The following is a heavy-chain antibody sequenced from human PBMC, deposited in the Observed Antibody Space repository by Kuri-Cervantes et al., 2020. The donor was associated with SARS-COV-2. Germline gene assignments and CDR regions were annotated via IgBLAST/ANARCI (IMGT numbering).Heavy chain of an antibody. CDR2: VRGKANNYAT. V-gene: IGHV3-73*01. CDR1: GFLFSASA. CDR3: ARFSWYGITNGFDY. D-gene: IGHD6-13*01. J-gene: IGHJ4*02. Sequence: GGSLRPSWEVSGFLFSASAIHWVRQASGKGLEWVGRVRGKANNYATAYAASVKGRLTISRDDSKNMAYLQMNSLKTEYTAVYYCARFSWYGITNGFDYWGQGTLVTVSS.